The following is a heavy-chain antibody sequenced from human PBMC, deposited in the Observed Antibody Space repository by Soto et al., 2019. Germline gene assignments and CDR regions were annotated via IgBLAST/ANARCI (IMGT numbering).Heavy chain of an antibody. V-gene: IGHV3-23*01. CDR1: GFTFDDYA. D-gene: IGHD2-15*01. CDR3: ANIRKWDIVVVVADHY. CDR2: ISGSGGST. Sequence: PGGSLRLSCAASGFTFDDYAMHWVRQAPGKGLEWVSAISGSGGSTYYADSVKGRFTISRDNSKNTLYLQMNSLRAEDTAVYYCANIRKWDIVVVVADHYWGQGTLVTVSS. J-gene: IGHJ4*02.